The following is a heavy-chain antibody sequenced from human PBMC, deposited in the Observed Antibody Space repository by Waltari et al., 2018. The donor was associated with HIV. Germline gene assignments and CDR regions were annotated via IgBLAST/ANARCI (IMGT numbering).Heavy chain of an antibody. CDR2: VWYDGNNK. J-gene: IGHJ4*02. Sequence: QVPLVEAGGGVVQPGRSLSLYCTASGFIFSSYGMHWVRQAPGKGLEWVAVVWYDGNNKYYADSVKGRFTISRDNSKNTLYLQMNNLRVEDTAVYYCARTPYDTSGYCFDYWGQGTLVTVSS. V-gene: IGHV3-33*01. D-gene: IGHD3-22*01. CDR3: ARTPYDTSGYCFDY. CDR1: GFIFSSYG.